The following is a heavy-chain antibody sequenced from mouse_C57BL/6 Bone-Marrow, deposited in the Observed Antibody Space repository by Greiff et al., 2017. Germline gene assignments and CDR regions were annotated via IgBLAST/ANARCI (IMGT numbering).Heavy chain of an antibody. J-gene: IGHJ3*01. CDR2: FYPGSGSI. V-gene: IGHV1-62-2*01. CDR3: ARHKDLYYYGSSPAWFAY. Sequence: VQLQQSGAELVKPGASVKLSCKASGYTFTEYTIHWVKQRSGQGLEWIGWFYPGSGSIKYNEKFKDKATLTADKSSRSVYMELSRLTSEDTTVYFCARHKDLYYYGSSPAWFAYWVQVTLVTVSA. D-gene: IGHD1-1*01. CDR1: GYTFTEYT.